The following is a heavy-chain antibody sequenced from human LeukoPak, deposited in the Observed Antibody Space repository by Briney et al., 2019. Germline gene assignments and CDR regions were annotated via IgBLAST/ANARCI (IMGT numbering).Heavy chain of an antibody. CDR2: ISTSSSDT. Sequence: PGGSLRLSCAASGFTFSDYYMTWIRQAPGKGLEWLTYISTSSSDTGYADSVKGRFTISRDDAKKSLYLQMNSLRAEDTALYYCASLVRQFTGAFDIWGQGTMVTVSS. CDR1: GFTFSDYY. J-gene: IGHJ3*02. V-gene: IGHV3-11*03. D-gene: IGHD3-10*01. CDR3: ASLVRQFTGAFDI.